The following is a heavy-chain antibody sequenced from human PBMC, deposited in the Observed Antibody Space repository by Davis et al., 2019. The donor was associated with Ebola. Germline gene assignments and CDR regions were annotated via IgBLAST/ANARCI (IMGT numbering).Heavy chain of an antibody. CDR1: GFTFSTYD. J-gene: IGHJ3*02. Sequence: GESLKISCAASGFTFSTYDMNWVRQAPGKGLEWVSYIISSGETIYYADSVKGRFTISRDNAKNSLYLQMNSLRAEDTAVYYCARDGSFSGYPEAFDIWGQGTMVTVSS. CDR2: IISSGETI. D-gene: IGHD3-22*01. CDR3: ARDGSFSGYPEAFDI. V-gene: IGHV3-48*03.